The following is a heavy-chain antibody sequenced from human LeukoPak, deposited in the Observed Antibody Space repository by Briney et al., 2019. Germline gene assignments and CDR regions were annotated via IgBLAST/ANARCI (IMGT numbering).Heavy chain of an antibody. CDR3: ARGSRRVAATTPDDY. J-gene: IGHJ4*02. CDR1: GYTFTSYG. Sequence: ASVKVSCKASGYTFTSYGISWVRQAPGQGLEWMGWISAYNGNTNYAQKLQGRVTMTTDTSTSTAYMELRSLRSDDTAVYYCARGSRRVAATTPDDYWGQGTLVTVSS. V-gene: IGHV1-18*01. CDR2: ISAYNGNT. D-gene: IGHD2-15*01.